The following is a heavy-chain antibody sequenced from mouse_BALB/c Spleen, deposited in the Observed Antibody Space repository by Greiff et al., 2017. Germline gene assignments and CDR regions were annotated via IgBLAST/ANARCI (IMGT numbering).Heavy chain of an antibody. V-gene: IGHV1S41*01. CDR3: ARRGDYDYEVWFAY. Sequence: DLVKPGASVKLSCKASGYTFTSYWINWIKQRPGQGLEWIGRIAPGSGSTYYNEKFKGKATLTVDTSSSTAYIQLSSLSSEDSAVYFCARRGDYDYEVWFAYWGQGTLVTVSA. CDR2: IAPGSGST. D-gene: IGHD2-4*01. J-gene: IGHJ3*01. CDR1: GYTFTSYW.